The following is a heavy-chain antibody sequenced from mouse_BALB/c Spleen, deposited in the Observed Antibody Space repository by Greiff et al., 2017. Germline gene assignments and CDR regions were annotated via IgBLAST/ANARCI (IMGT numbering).Heavy chain of an antibody. Sequence: EVMLVESGGGLVQPGGSRKLSCAASGFTFSSFGMHWVRQAPEKGLEWVAYISSGSSTIYYADTVKGRFTISRDNPKNTLFLQMTSLRSEDTAMYYCARYYGSSYVDYWGQGTTLTVSS. CDR2: ISSGSSTI. CDR3: ARYYGSSYVDY. J-gene: IGHJ2*01. D-gene: IGHD1-1*01. V-gene: IGHV5-17*02. CDR1: GFTFSSFG.